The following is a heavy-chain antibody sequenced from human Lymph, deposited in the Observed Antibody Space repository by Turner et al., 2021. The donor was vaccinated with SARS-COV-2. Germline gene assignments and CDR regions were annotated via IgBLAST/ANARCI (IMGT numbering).Heavy chain of an antibody. CDR1: GFAFSTYA. CDR3: ARGPGGNYGPYFDY. CDR2: ISYDGSNK. V-gene: IGHV3-30-3*01. J-gene: IGHJ4*02. Sequence: QVQLVESGGGVVQPGGALRLSCAASGFAFSTYAMHWVRQAPGKGLEWVAVISYDGSNKYYADSVKGRFTISRDNSKNTLYLQMNSLRAEDTAVYYCARGPGGNYGPYFDYWGQGTLVTVSS. D-gene: IGHD3-10*01.